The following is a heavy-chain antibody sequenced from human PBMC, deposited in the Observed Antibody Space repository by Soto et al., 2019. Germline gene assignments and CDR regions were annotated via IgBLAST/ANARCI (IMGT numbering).Heavy chain of an antibody. V-gene: IGHV3-23*01. Sequence: EVQLLESGGGLVQPGGSLRLSCAASGFTFNSYAMNWVRQAPGKGLEWVSSISGGGGGTYYADYVKGRLTISRDNSKNTLYLQMNSLRAEDTALYYCAKGSHYDILTAYHAFDYWGPGTLVTVSS. CDR2: ISGGGGGT. CDR3: AKGSHYDILTAYHAFDY. CDR1: GFTFNSYA. D-gene: IGHD3-9*01. J-gene: IGHJ4*02.